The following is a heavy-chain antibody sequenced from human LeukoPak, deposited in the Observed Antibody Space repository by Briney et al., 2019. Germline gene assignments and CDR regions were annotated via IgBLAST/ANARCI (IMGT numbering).Heavy chain of an antibody. CDR1: GFTFSSYW. V-gene: IGHV3-7*01. Sequence: GGSLRLSCVASGFTFSSYWMSWVRQAPGKGREWVANIKQDGSEKYYVDSVKGRFTISRDNATNSLYLQMNSLRAEDTAVYYCARRPGITVTTGGWGQGTLVTVSS. J-gene: IGHJ4*02. CDR2: IKQDGSEK. CDR3: ARRPGITVTTGG. D-gene: IGHD1-20*01.